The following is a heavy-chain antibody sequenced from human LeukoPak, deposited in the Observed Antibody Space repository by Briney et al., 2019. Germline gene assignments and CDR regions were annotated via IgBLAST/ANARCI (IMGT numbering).Heavy chain of an antibody. CDR1: GFTFSSYS. D-gene: IGHD6-13*01. J-gene: IGHJ4*02. V-gene: IGHV3-21*01. CDR3: AREHPNAEQHIDY. CDR2: ISSSSSYI. Sequence: GGSLRLSCAASGFTFSSYSMNWVRQAPGKGLEWVSSISSSSSYIYYADSVKGRFTISRDNAKNSLYLQMNSLRAEDTAVYYCAREHPNAEQHIDYWGQGTLVTVSS.